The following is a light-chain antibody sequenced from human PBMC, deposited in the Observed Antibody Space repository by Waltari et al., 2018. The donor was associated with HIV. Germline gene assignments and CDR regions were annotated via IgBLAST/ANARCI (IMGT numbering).Light chain of an antibody. CDR3: QQADSLPLT. CDR2: AAS. Sequence: DIKLTQSPSSVSASLGDTVTVTCRASHDLSRSLAWYQQKPGKAPELLIFAASTLQSCVSSRFSGSGSGTSFTLTINTLRTEDFATYYCQQADSLPLTFGGGTKVEI. CDR1: HDLSRS. J-gene: IGKJ4*01. V-gene: IGKV1-12*01.